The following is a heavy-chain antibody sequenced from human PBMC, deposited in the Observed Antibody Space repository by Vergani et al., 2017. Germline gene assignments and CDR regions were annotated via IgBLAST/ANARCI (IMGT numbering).Heavy chain of an antibody. Sequence: QVQLVESGGGVVQPGRSLRLSCAASGFTFSSYGMHWVRQAPGKGLEWVAVISYDGSNKYYADSVKGRFTISRDNSKNTLYLQMNSLRAEDTAVYYCATTVVVGHWGQGTLVTVSS. V-gene: IGHV3-30*03. CDR3: ATTVVVGH. D-gene: IGHD2-21*01. CDR2: ISYDGSNK. J-gene: IGHJ4*02. CDR1: GFTFSSYG.